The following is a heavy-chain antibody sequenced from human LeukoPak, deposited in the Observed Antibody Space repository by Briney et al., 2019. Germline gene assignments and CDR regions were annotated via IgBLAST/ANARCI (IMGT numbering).Heavy chain of an antibody. CDR3: ARVRPRGYYDSSGYYGNYYMDV. CDR2: IYTSGST. Sequence: SETLSLTCTVSGYSITSAYYWGWIRQPPGKGLEWIGRIYTSGSTNYNPSLKSRVTMSVDTSKNQFSLKLSSVTAADTAVYYCARVRPRGYYDSSGYYGNYYMDVWGKGTTVTVSS. V-gene: IGHV4-38-2*02. D-gene: IGHD3-22*01. J-gene: IGHJ6*03. CDR1: GYSITSAYY.